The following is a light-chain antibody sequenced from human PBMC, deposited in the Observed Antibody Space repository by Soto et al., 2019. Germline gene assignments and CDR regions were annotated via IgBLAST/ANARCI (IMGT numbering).Light chain of an antibody. J-gene: IGKJ3*01. CDR2: DAS. CDR1: QSVSSN. Sequence: ETVMTQSPATLSVSPGERPTLSCRASQSVSSNLAWYQQKPGQAPRLLIYDASTRATGIPARFSGSGSGTESTLTISSLQSEDFAVYYFQQYNTWPLTFGPGTKVDIK. CDR3: QQYNTWPLT. V-gene: IGKV3-15*01.